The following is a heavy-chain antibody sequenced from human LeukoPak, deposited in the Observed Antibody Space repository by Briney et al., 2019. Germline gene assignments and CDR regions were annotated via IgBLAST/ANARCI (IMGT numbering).Heavy chain of an antibody. V-gene: IGHV4-39*07. J-gene: IGHJ6*03. CDR2: INHSGST. CDR3: ARRAPKSALLVRKVYYYMHV. D-gene: IGHD6-13*01. Sequence: SETLSLTCTVSGGSISSSGYYWSCIRQPPGKGLEWNREINHSGSTNYNPSLKSRVTISVDTSKNQFSLKLSSVTAADRAVYYCARRAPKSALLVRKVYYYMHVWGKRTTVTISS. CDR1: GGSISSSGYY.